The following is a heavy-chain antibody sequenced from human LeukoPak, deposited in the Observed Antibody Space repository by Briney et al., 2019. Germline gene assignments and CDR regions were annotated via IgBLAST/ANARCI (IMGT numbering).Heavy chain of an antibody. CDR1: GGSISSYY. CDR2: IYYSGST. J-gene: IGHJ6*03. V-gene: IGHV4-59*01. D-gene: IGHD5-18*01. CDR3: ARGERGYSYGSYYYHMDV. Sequence: SETLSLTCTVSGGSISSYYWSWIRQPPGKGLERIGYIYYSGSTNYNPSLKSRVTISVDTSKNQFSLKLSSVTAADTAVYYCARGERGYSYGSYYYHMDVWGKGRPVTVSS.